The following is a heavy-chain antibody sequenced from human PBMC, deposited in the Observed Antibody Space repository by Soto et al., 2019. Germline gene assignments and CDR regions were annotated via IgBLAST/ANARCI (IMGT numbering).Heavy chain of an antibody. J-gene: IGHJ6*04. Sequence: EVQLLESGGGLVQPGGSLRLSCAASGFTFSSYSMNWVRQAPGKGLEWVSYISSSSSTIYYADSVKGRFTISRDNAKNRLYLQMTSLRDVDTAVDYGAGGPYGTLGNYDYYYYGMDVWGKGTTVTVSS. V-gene: IGHV3-48*02. CDR2: ISSSSSTI. CDR3: AGGPYGTLGNYDYYYYGMDV. D-gene: IGHD3-16*01. CDR1: GFTFSSYS.